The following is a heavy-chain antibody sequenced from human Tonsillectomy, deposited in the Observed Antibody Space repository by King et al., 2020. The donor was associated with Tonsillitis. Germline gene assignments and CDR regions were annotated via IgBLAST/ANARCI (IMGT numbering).Heavy chain of an antibody. CDR1: GYTFTDYY. Sequence: QLVQSGAEVKKPGASVKVSCKASGYTFTDYYMHWVRQAPGQGLEWMGWINPNSGGTNYAQNFQGRVTMTRDTSISTAYMELSRLRSDDTAVYYCARDPIVGVVAATGSGWFDPWGQGTLVTVSS. CDR2: INPNSGGT. V-gene: IGHV1-2*02. J-gene: IGHJ5*02. CDR3: ARDPIVGVVAATGSGWFDP. D-gene: IGHD2-15*01.